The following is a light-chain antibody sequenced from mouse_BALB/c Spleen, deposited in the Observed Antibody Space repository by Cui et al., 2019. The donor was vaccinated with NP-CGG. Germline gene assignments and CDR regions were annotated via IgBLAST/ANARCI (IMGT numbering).Light chain of an antibody. J-gene: IGLJ1*01. Sequence: QAVVTHDSALTTSPGETVTLTCRSSTGAVTTNNYANWVQEKPDHLFTGLIGGTNNRAPGVPARFSGSLIGDKAALTITGALTEDEAIYFCALWYSNHWVFGGGTKLTVL. V-gene: IGLV1*01. CDR3: ALWYSNHWV. CDR2: GTN. CDR1: TGAVTTNNY.